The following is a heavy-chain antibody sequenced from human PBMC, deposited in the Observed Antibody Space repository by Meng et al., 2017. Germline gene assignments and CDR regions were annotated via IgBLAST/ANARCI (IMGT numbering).Heavy chain of an antibody. CDR2: IYSGGST. V-gene: IGHV3-66*02. D-gene: IGHD3-22*01. CDR1: GFTVSSNY. J-gene: IGHJ4*02. CDR3: ARDGLYYYDSSGLDY. Sequence: VQLGALEGGLFQPGGSLRLSCAASGFTVSSNYISWVRQAPGKGLEWVSVIYSGGSTYYADSVKGRFTISRDNSKNTLYLQMNSLRAEDTAVYYCARDGLYYYDSSGLDYWGQGTLVTVSS.